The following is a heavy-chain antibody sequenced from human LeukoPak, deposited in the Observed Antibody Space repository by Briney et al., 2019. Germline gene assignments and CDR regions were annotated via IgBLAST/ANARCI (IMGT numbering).Heavy chain of an antibody. CDR3: ARERTPN. CDR1: GFTFSSYA. Sequence: GGSLRLSCAASGFTFSSYAMHWVRQAPGKGLEWVAVISYDGSNKYYADSVKGRFTISRDNSKNTLYLQMNSLRAEDTAVYYCARERTPNWGQGTLVTVSS. J-gene: IGHJ4*02. V-gene: IGHV3-30*04. CDR2: ISYDGSNK.